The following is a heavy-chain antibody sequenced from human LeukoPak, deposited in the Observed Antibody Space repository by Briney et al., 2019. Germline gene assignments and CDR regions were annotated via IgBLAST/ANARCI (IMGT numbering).Heavy chain of an antibody. CDR2: IKQEGREK. CDR1: GFTFSRNW. CDR3: ARDPWGPVDQGGSNYGAFDY. J-gene: IGHJ4*02. V-gene: IGHV3-7*01. D-gene: IGHD5-18*01. Sequence: GGSLRLSCAASGFTFSRNWMSWVGQAPGKGREGGANIKQEGREKKYVDSVQGRFSISRDNDKNSLYLQMHSLTVDDTAVYYCARDPWGPVDQGGSNYGAFDYWGQGTLVTVSS.